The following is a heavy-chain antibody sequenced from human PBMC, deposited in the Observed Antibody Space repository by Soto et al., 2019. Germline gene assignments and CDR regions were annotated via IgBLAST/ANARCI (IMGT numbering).Heavy chain of an antibody. CDR1: GFTFSSNA. Sequence: GGSLRLSCSASGFTFSSNAMHWVRQAPGKGLEYVSAISGYGDTTYYADSVKGRFTISRDNSKKTLYLQMNSLRPEDTAVYYCVKDGLALRFLEWLSTGDVWGQGTTVTVSS. D-gene: IGHD3-3*01. CDR3: VKDGLALRFLEWLSTGDV. V-gene: IGHV3-64D*06. J-gene: IGHJ6*02. CDR2: ISGYGDTT.